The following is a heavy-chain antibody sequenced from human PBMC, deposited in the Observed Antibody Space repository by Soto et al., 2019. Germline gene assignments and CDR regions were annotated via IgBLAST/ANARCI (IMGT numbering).Heavy chain of an antibody. J-gene: IGHJ5*02. CDR1: GGSISSSSYY. CDR2: IYYSGST. D-gene: IGHD5-12*01. Sequence: QLQLQESGPGLVKPSETLSLTCTVSGGSISSSSYYWGWIRQPPGKGLEWIGSIYYSGSTYYNPSLKSRVTISVDTSKNQFSLKLSSVTAADTAVYYCARLNKVAPYNYNWFDPWGQGTLVTVSS. CDR3: ARLNKVAPYNYNWFDP. V-gene: IGHV4-39*01.